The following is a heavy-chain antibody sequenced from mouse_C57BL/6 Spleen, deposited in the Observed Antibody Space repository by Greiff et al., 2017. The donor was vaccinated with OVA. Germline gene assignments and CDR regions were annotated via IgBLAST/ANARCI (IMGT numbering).Heavy chain of an antibody. D-gene: IGHD1-1*01. CDR2: IYPGGGGT. CDR1: GYAFSSSW. V-gene: IGHV1-82*01. Sequence: QVQLQEPGPELVKPGASVKISCKASGYAFSSSWMNWVKQRPGKGLEWIGRIYPGGGGTNYNGKFKGKATLTSDKSSSTAYMQLSSLTSEDSAVCVCARSPSTVVPEGWGKGTTLTVAS. J-gene: IGHJ2*01. CDR3: ARSPSTVVPEG.